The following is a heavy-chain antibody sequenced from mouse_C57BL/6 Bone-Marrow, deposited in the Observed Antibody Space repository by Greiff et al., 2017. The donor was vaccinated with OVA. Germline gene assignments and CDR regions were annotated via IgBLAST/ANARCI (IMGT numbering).Heavy chain of an antibody. Sequence: EVHLVESGGGLVKPGGSLKLSCAASGFTFNDYGMHWVRQAPEKGLEWVAYISSGSSTIYYADTVKGRFTISRDNAKNTLFLQMTSLRSEDTAMYYCASPGDDYDALFDYWGQGTTLSVSS. CDR2: ISSGSSTI. D-gene: IGHD2-4*01. V-gene: IGHV5-17*01. CDR3: ASPGDDYDALFDY. CDR1: GFTFNDYG. J-gene: IGHJ2*01.